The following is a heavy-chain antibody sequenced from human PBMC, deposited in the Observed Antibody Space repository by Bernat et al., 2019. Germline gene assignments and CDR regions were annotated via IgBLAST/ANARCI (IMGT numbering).Heavy chain of an antibody. CDR2: IGTAGDT. V-gene: IGHV3-13*04. J-gene: IGHJ4*02. D-gene: IGHD4-11*01. CDR1: GFTFSSYD. Sequence: EVQLVESGGGLVQPGGSLRLSCAASGFTFSSYDMHWVRQATGKGLEWVSAIGTAGDTYYPGSVKGRFTISRENAKNSLYLQMNSLRAGDTAVYYCARALPTSLEIDYWGQGTLVTVSS. CDR3: ARALPTSLEIDY.